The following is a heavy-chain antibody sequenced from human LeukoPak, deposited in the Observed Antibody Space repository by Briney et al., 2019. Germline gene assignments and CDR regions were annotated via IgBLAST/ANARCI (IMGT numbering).Heavy chain of an antibody. CDR1: GGSISSSSYY. V-gene: IGHV4-39*07. CDR2: IYYSGST. J-gene: IGHJ5*02. Sequence: SETLSLTCTVSGGSISSSSYYWGWIRQPPGKGLEWIGSIYYSGSTYYNPSLKSRVTISVDTSKNQFSLKLSSVTAADTAVYYCARVCRGDYYDSSGYYFTPNWFDPWGQGTLVTVSS. CDR3: ARVCRGDYYDSSGYYFTPNWFDP. D-gene: IGHD3-22*01.